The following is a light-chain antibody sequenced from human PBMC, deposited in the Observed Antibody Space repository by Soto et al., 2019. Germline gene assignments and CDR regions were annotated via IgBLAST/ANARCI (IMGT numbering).Light chain of an antibody. V-gene: IGKV1-39*01. CDR1: QSISVH. Sequence: DIQMTQSPSSLSASVGGTVTITCRASQSISVHLNWYQQKPGKVPKLLIYAASYLQSGVPSRFSGSGSETDFALTIRSLQPEDFATYYCQQSYITPYTFGQGTKLEIK. CDR2: AAS. J-gene: IGKJ2*01. CDR3: QQSYITPYT.